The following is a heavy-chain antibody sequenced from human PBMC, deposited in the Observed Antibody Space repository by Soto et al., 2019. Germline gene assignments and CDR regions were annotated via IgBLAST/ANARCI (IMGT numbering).Heavy chain of an antibody. J-gene: IGHJ5*02. Sequence: GGSLRLSCAASGFTFSSYWMSWVRQAPGKGLEWVANIKQDGSEKYYVDSVKGRFTISRDNAKNSLYLQMNSLRAEDTAVYYCARGGPPLLRWFDPWGQGTLVTVSS. CDR2: IKQDGSEK. V-gene: IGHV3-7*01. CDR3: ARGGPPLLRWFDP. CDR1: GFTFSSYW. D-gene: IGHD2-15*01.